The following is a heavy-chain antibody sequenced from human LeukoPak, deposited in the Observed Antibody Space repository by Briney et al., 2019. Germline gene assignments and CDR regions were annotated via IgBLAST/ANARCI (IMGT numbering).Heavy chain of an antibody. D-gene: IGHD3-10*02. J-gene: IGHJ6*04. CDR1: GFAFRSYS. CDR3: AELGITMIGGV. Sequence: GGSLRLSCPASGFAFRSYSMNWVRQAPGKGLGWVSYIISSGSTIYYADSVKGRFTISRDNAKNSLYLQMNSLRAEDTAVYYCAELGITMIGGVWGKGTTVTISS. CDR2: IISSGSTI. V-gene: IGHV3-48*04.